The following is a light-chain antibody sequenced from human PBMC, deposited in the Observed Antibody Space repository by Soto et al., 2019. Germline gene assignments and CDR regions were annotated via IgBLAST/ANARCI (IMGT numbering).Light chain of an antibody. CDR3: QQSHRTPYT. J-gene: IGKJ2*01. Sequence: DVQMAQSTSSRSASVGDRVTITCRASQSISTYLNWYQQKPGKAPNLLIYTASTLQTGVPSRFTGSGSGTDFTLTVTNMQPEDFATYYCQQSHRTPYTFGQGTKVDIK. V-gene: IGKV1-39*01. CDR1: QSISTY. CDR2: TAS.